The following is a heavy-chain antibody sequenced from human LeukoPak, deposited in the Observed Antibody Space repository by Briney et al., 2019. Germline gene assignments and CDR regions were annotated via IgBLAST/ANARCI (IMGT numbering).Heavy chain of an antibody. CDR2: IRYDGSNK. V-gene: IGHV3-30*02. Sequence: PGGSLRLSCAATGFTFSSYGMHWVRQAPGKGLEWVAFIRYDGSNKYYADSVKGRFTISRDNSKHTLYLQMNSLRAEDTAVYYCAKDRGYYGDYYYYYMDVWGKGTTVTISS. D-gene: IGHD4-17*01. CDR1: GFTFSSYG. CDR3: AKDRGYYGDYYYYYMDV. J-gene: IGHJ6*03.